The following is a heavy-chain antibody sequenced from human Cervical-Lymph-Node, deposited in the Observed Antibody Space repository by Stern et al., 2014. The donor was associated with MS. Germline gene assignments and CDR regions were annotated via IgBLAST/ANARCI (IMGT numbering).Heavy chain of an antibody. J-gene: IGHJ4*02. V-gene: IGHV3-30*18. D-gene: IGHD6-13*01. Sequence: DQLVESGGGVVQPGRSLRLSCAASGFTFSSYGMHWVRQAPGKGLEWVAVISYDGSNKYYADSVKGRFTISRDNSKNTLYLQMNSLRAEDTAVYYCAKENPAAAGDFDYWGQGTLVTVSS. CDR1: GFTFSSYG. CDR3: AKENPAAAGDFDY. CDR2: ISYDGSNK.